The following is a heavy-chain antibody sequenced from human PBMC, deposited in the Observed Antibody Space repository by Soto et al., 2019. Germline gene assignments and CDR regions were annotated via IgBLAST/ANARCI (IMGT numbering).Heavy chain of an antibody. J-gene: IGHJ6*02. CDR2: IYSGGSA. CDR1: GFTVSNIY. Sequence: PGGSLRLSCAASGFTVSNIYMSRVRQAPGKGLEWVSVIYSGGSAYYADSVKGRFTISRDNSKNTLYLQMNSLRAEDTAVYYCARDLLYGVDPTRRRDYYYYYGMDVWGQGTTVTVSS. CDR3: ARDLLYGVDPTRRRDYYYYYGMDV. V-gene: IGHV3-66*01. D-gene: IGHD1-1*01.